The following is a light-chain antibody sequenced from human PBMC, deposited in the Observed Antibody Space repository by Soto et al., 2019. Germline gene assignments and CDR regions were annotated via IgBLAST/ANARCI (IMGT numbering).Light chain of an antibody. V-gene: IGLV2-14*03. CDR2: DVS. CDR1: SSDVGGYTY. Sequence: QSVLTQPASVSGSPGQSITISCTGTSSDVGGYTYVSWYQQHPGKAPKLMIYDVSNRPSGVSNRFSGSKSGNTASLTISGLQAEDEADYYCSSYTSSSNSFVFGTGTKVTVL. CDR3: SSYTSSSNSFV. J-gene: IGLJ1*01.